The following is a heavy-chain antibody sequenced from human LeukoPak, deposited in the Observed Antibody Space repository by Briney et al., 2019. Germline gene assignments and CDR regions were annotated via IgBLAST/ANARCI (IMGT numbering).Heavy chain of an antibody. Sequence: GGSLRLSCAVSGFAFTTYAMTWVRQAPGKGLEWVSGISAGGGITSYADSVKGRFTVSRDNSKNTLYLQMNSLRAEDTAVYYCAKDFEGNYPDYFDYWGQGTLVTVSS. CDR1: GFAFTTYA. CDR3: AKDFEGNYPDYFDY. V-gene: IGHV3-23*01. J-gene: IGHJ4*02. D-gene: IGHD1-7*01. CDR2: ISAGGGIT.